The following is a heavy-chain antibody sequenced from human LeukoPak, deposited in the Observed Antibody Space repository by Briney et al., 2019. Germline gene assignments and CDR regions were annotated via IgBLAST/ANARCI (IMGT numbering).Heavy chain of an antibody. D-gene: IGHD5-12*01. J-gene: IGHJ4*02. CDR1: GFSFSGYA. CDR2: ISYDGSAK. Sequence: GRSLRLSCAASGFSFSGYAMHWVRQAPGNGLERVTVISYDGSAKYYSDSVKGRFTISRDNSKNTLYLQMNSLRAEDTAVYYCARTFWDKSNGYDYYFDYWGQGSLVTVSS. V-gene: IGHV3-30*04. CDR3: ARTFWDKSNGYDYYFDY.